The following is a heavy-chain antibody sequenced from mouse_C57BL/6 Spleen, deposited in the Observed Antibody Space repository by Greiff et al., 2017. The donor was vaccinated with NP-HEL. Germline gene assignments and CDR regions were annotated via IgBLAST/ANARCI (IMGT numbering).Heavy chain of an antibody. CDR3: ARSRQLRLHYYFDY. D-gene: IGHD3-2*02. V-gene: IGHV1-26*01. CDR2: INPNNGGT. J-gene: IGHJ2*01. Sequence: VQLQQSGPELVKPGASVKISCKASGYTFTDYYMNWVKQSHGKSLEWIGDINPNNGGTSYNQKFKGKATFTVDKSSSTAYMELRSLTSEDSAVYYCARSRQLRLHYYFDYWGQGTTLTVSS. CDR1: GYTFTDYY.